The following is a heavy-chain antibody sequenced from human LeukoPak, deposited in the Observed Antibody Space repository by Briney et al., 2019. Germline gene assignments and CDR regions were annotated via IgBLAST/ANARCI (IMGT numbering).Heavy chain of an antibody. D-gene: IGHD4-17*01. CDR2: SYDRGNT. CDR3: ARSTVTYDY. Sequence: SETLSLTCIVSGGSISSYYWSWIRQPPGKGLEWIGYSYDRGNTNYNPSLKSRVTISVDTSKSQVSLNLRSVTAADTAVYYCARSTVTYDYWGQGTLVTVSS. CDR1: GGSISSYY. J-gene: IGHJ4*02. V-gene: IGHV4-59*08.